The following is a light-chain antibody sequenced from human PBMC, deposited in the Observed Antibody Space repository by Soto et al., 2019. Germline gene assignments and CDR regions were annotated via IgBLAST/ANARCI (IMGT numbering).Light chain of an antibody. CDR3: QSYDSSLSGSV. Sequence: QSVLTQPPSVSGAPGQRVTISCTGSSSNIGAGYDVHWYQQLPGTAPKLLIYGNSNRPSGVPDRFSGSKSGTSASLAITGLQAEDEADYYCQSYDSSLSGSVFGGGNKLPVL. CDR2: GNS. CDR1: SSNIGAGYD. V-gene: IGLV1-40*01. J-gene: IGLJ2*01.